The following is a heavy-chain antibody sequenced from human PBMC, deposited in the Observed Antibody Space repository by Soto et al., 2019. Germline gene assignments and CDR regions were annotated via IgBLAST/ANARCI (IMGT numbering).Heavy chain of an antibody. D-gene: IGHD2-21*01. V-gene: IGHV4-39*01. CDR2: IYYSGTT. J-gene: IGHJ6*02. CDR1: GGSIITSYY. Sequence: PSDTLSLTCSVSGGSIITSYYWGWIRQPPGKGLELIGSIYYSGTTYYNPSLKSRVTIFVDTSKSLFSLMLGSVTAADTAVYYCARHDWARFYGMDVWGQGTTVTVSS. CDR3: ARHDWARFYGMDV.